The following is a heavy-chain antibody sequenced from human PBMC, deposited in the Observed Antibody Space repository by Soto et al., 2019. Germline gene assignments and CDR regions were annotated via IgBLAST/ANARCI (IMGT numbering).Heavy chain of an antibody. Sequence: VESLKISCKGSGYIFTSYWISWFRQMPGKGLEWMGRIDPSDSYTNYSPSFQGHVTISADKSISTAYLQWSSLKASDTAMYYCATYHYGDYVAFDIWGQGTMVTVS. D-gene: IGHD4-17*01. CDR1: GYIFTSYW. CDR3: ATYHYGDYVAFDI. J-gene: IGHJ3*02. CDR2: IDPSDSYT. V-gene: IGHV5-10-1*01.